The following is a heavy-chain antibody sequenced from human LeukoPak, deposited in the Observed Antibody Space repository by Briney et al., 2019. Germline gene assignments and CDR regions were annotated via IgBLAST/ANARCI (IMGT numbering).Heavy chain of an antibody. V-gene: IGHV3-64D*06. Sequence: GGSRRLSCSASGFTFSTYAMHWVRQPPGKGLEYVSAISSNGGSTYYADSVKGRFTISRDNSKNTLYLQMSSLRAEDTAMYYCVNGDQSSWYRTLLYWGQGTLVTVSS. D-gene: IGHD6-13*01. CDR3: VNGDQSSWYRTLLY. CDR1: GFTFSTYA. J-gene: IGHJ4*02. CDR2: ISSNGGST.